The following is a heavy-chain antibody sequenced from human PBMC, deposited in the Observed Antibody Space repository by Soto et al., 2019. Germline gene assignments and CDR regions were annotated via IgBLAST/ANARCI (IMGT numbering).Heavy chain of an antibody. D-gene: IGHD3-3*01. CDR2: INHSGST. CDR3: ARGYYDFWSGYYSNWFDP. CDR1: GGSFSGYY. J-gene: IGHJ5*02. V-gene: IGHV4-34*01. Sequence: PSGTLSLTCAVYGGSFSGYYWSWIRQPPGKGLEWIGEINHSGSTNYNPSLKSRVTISVDTSRNQFSLKLSSVTAADTAVYYCARGYYDFWSGYYSNWFDPWGQGTLVTVSS.